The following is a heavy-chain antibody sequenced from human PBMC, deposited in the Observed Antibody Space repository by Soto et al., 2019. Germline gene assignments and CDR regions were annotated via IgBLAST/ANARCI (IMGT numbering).Heavy chain of an antibody. D-gene: IGHD2-15*01. CDR3: ARDFRRCSGGSCYQNWFDP. V-gene: IGHV4-31*03. J-gene: IGHJ5*02. CDR1: GGSISSGGYY. CDR2: IYYSGST. Sequence: PSETLSLTCTVSGGSISSGGYYWSWIRQHPGKGLEWIGYIYYSGSTYYNPSLKSRVTISVDTSKNQFSLKLSSVTAADTAVYYCARDFRRCSGGSCYQNWFDPWGQGTLVTVSS.